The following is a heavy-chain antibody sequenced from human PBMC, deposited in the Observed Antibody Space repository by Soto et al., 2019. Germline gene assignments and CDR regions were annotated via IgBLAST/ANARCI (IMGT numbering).Heavy chain of an antibody. CDR1: GFTFSSYA. D-gene: IGHD3-3*01. CDR3: AKAMEWLLLLIDY. V-gene: IGHV3-23*01. J-gene: IGHJ4*02. CDR2: ISGSGGST. Sequence: GGSLRLSCAASGFTFSSYAMSWVRQDPGKGLEWVSAISGSGGSTYYADSVKGRFTISRDNSKNTLYLQMNSLRAEDTAVYYCAKAMEWLLLLIDYWGQGTLVTVSS.